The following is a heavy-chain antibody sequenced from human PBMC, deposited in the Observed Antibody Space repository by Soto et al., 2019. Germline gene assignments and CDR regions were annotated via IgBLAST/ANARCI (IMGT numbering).Heavy chain of an antibody. V-gene: IGHV3-21*01. CDR3: ASRSAFDI. J-gene: IGHJ3*02. Sequence: GGSLRLSCAASGFTFISYTMNWVRQAPGKGLEWVSSISSSSTCIYYADSVKGRFTISRDNAKNSLYLQMNSLRAEDTAVYYCASRSAFDIWGQGTMVTVSS. CDR2: ISSSSTCI. CDR1: GFTFISYT.